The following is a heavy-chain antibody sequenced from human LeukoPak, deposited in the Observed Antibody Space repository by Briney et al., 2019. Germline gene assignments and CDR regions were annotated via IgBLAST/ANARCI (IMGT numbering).Heavy chain of an antibody. J-gene: IGHJ5*02. CDR3: ARQSGYDYVWGSFKPTWFDP. CDR1: GGSISSYY. V-gene: IGHV4-59*08. Sequence: SETLSLTCTVSGGSISSYYWSWIRQPPGKGLEWIGYIYYSGSTNYNPSLKSRVTISVDTSKNQFSLKLSSVTAADTAVHYCARQSGYDYVWGSFKPTWFDPWGQGTLVTVSS. CDR2: IYYSGST. D-gene: IGHD3-16*01.